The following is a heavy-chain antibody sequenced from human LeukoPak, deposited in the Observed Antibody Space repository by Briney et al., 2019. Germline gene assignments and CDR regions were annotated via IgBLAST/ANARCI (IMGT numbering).Heavy chain of an antibody. V-gene: IGHV4-4*02. CDR1: GFTVDSNY. CDR3: AAEGPIAVAGTGPFISRPYYFDY. J-gene: IGHJ4*02. D-gene: IGHD6-19*01. CDR2: IYHSGST. Sequence: GSLRLSCAASGFTVDSNYLSWVRQPPGKGLEWIGEIYHSGSTNYNPSLKSRLTISVDKSKNQFSLKLSSVTAADTAVYYCAAEGPIAVAGTGPFISRPYYFDYWGQGTLVTVSS.